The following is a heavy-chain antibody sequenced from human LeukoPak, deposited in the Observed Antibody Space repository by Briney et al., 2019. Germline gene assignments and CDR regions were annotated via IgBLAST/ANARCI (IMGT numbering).Heavy chain of an antibody. CDR3: ARSLGYCSAGSCFPFDY. J-gene: IGHJ4*02. Sequence: GGSLRLSCAASGFTFSSYWMSWVRQAPGKGLERVANIKQDGSDKYYVDSVKGRFTISRDNAKNSLYLLMNSLRAEDTAVYYCARSLGYCSAGSCFPFDYWGQGTLVTVSS. CDR1: GFTFSSYW. D-gene: IGHD2-15*01. CDR2: IKQDGSDK. V-gene: IGHV3-7*05.